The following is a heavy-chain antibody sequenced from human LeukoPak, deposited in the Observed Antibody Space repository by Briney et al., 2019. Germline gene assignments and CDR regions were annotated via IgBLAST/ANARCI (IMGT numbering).Heavy chain of an antibody. CDR2: INPNSGGT. Sequence: ASVKVSCKASGYTFTGYYMHWVRQAPGQGLEWMGRINPNSGGTNYAQKFQGRVTMTRDTSISTACMELSRLRSDDTAVYYCARLQTGLYSSSVVDYWGQGTLVTVSS. V-gene: IGHV1-2*06. J-gene: IGHJ4*02. CDR3: ARLQTGLYSSSVVDY. D-gene: IGHD6-13*01. CDR1: GYTFTGYY.